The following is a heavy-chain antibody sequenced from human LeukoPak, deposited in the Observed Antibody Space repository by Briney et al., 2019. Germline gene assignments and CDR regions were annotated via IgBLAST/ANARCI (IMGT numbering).Heavy chain of an antibody. D-gene: IGHD3-10*01. J-gene: IGHJ4*02. V-gene: IGHV3-48*03. CDR2: ISRSGSTI. Sequence: GGSLRLSCAASGFTFSSYEMNWVRQAPGKGLEWVSYISRSGSTIYYADSVKGRFTVSRDNAKNSLYLQMNSLRAEDTAVYYCVRAVATVVRGVIPYYFDYWGQGTLVTVSS. CDR1: GFTFSSYE. CDR3: VRAVATVVRGVIPYYFDY.